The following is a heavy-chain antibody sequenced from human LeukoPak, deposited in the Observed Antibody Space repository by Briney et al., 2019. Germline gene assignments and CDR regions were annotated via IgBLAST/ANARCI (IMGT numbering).Heavy chain of an antibody. J-gene: IGHJ2*01. CDR2: ISNHGEST. CDR3: VKDLGGENYNQGKRYFDL. Sequence: PGGSLRLSRSASGFTFSRYTMHWVRQAPGKGLEYVSAISNHGESTYYADSVKGRFTISRDNSKNTLFLQTSSLRVEDTAVYYCVKDLGGENYNQGKRYFDLWGRGTLVTVSS. CDR1: GFTFSRYT. D-gene: IGHD3-16*01. V-gene: IGHV3-64D*06.